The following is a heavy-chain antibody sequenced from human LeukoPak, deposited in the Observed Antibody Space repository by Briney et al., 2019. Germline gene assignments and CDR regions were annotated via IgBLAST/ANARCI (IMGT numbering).Heavy chain of an antibody. Sequence: SETLSLTCTVSGGSISSNSYYWVWIRQSPGQSLEWIGSIYSSGTNYYNPSLKSRATISVDTSKNQVSLKLGSVTAADTAVYYCARDSLPRVDTAMDPYYYYMDVWGKGTTVTISS. V-gene: IGHV4-39*02. CDR2: IYSSGTN. CDR3: ARDSLPRVDTAMDPYYYYMDV. J-gene: IGHJ6*03. CDR1: GGSISSNSYY. D-gene: IGHD5-18*01.